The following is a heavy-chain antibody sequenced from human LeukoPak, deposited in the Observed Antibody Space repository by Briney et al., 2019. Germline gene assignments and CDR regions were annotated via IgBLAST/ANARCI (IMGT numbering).Heavy chain of an antibody. CDR3: ARGGREGFDY. CDR1: EFTFGSYA. CDR2: ISTSGGST. J-gene: IGHJ4*02. Sequence: GGSLRLSCAASEFTFGSYAMQWVRQAPGKGLEWVSGISTSGGSTWYSDSVKGRFTISRDNSKNTLYLQMNSLRAEDTAVYYCARGGREGFDYWGQGTLVTVSS. V-gene: IGHV3-23*01. D-gene: IGHD3-16*01.